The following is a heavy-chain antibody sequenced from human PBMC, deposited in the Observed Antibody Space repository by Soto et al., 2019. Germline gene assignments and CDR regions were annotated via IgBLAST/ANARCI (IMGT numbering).Heavy chain of an antibody. CDR3: TTLGGYYYDSSGYYLNYYYDGMDV. CDR2: IKSKTDGGTT. D-gene: IGHD3-22*01. J-gene: IGHJ6*02. V-gene: IGHV3-15*01. CDR1: GFTFSNAW. Sequence: GGSLRLSCAASGFTFSNAWMSWVRQAPGKGLEWVGRIKSKTDGGTTDYAAPVKGRFTISRDDSKNTLYLQMNSLKTEDTAVYYCTTLGGYYYDSSGYYLNYYYDGMDVWGQGTTVTVSS.